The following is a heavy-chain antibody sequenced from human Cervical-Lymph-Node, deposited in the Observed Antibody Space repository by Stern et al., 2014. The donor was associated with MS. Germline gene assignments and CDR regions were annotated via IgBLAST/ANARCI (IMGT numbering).Heavy chain of an antibody. V-gene: IGHV1-69*12. CDR3: ALSSETSSRWYSLGYDL. J-gene: IGHJ5*02. Sequence: QDQLVESGAEVTKPGSSVKVSCKASGGTFSKFTSSWVRQAPGQGLEWMGGIFPVFGTPTYAQEFRGRVTITADVSTSTVYMELSSLRSDDTAVYYCALSSETSSRWYSLGYDLWGQGTLVTVSS. CDR2: IFPVFGTP. CDR1: GGTFSKFT. D-gene: IGHD6-13*01.